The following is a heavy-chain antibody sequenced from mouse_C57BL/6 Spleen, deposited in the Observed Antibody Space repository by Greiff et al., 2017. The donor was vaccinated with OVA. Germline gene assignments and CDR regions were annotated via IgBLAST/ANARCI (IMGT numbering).Heavy chain of an antibody. CDR1: GFSFNTYA. CDR2: IRSKSNNYAT. V-gene: IGHV10-1*01. CDR3: VRQNYYGSSYGAY. J-gene: IGHJ3*01. D-gene: IGHD1-1*01. Sequence: EVKLVESGGGLVQPKGSLKLSCAASGFSFNTYAMNWVRQAPGKGLELVARIRSKSNNYATYYADSVKDRFTISRDDSESMLYLQMNNLKTEDTAMYYCVRQNYYGSSYGAYWGQGTLVTVSA.